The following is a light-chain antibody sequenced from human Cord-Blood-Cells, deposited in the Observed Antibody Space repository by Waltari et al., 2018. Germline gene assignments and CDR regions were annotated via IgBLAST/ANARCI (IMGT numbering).Light chain of an antibody. CDR2: DVS. CDR1: SSDVGGYNY. CDR3: SSYTSSSTLV. J-gene: IGLJ2*01. V-gene: IGLV2-14*01. Sequence: QSALTQPASVSGSPGQSIIISCTGTSSDVGGYNYVSWYQQHPGKAPKLMIYDVSNRPSGVSNRLSGSKSGNTASLTISGLQAEDEADYYCSSYTSSSTLVFGGGTKLTVL.